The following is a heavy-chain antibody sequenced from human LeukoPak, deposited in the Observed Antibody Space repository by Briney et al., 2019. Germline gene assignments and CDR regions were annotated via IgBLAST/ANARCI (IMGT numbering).Heavy chain of an antibody. CDR1: GFTFSSYA. J-gene: IGHJ4*02. CDR2: IRGSGGVT. V-gene: IGHV3-23*01. Sequence: GGSLRLSCAASGFTFSSYAMAWVRQAPGKGLEWVSGIRGSGGVTYYADSVKGRFTISRDNSKNTLYLQMNSLRAEDTAVYYCAKDGQWLVEERVFDYWGQGTLVTVSS. D-gene: IGHD6-19*01. CDR3: AKDGQWLVEERVFDY.